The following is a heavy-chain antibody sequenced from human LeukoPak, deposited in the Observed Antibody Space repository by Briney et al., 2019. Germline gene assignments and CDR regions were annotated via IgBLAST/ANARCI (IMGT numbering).Heavy chain of an antibody. V-gene: IGHV4-39*07. D-gene: IGHD3-10*01. CDR1: GGSISTSNYY. Sequence: SETLSLTCTVSGGSISTSNYYWGWIRQPPGKGLEWIGNIFYSGSTYYSPSLKSRVTISLDTSRNQFSLKLNSVTAADTAVYYCARSLYYFGSGSFDIWGQGTMVTVSS. J-gene: IGHJ3*02. CDR3: ARSLYYFGSGSFDI. CDR2: IFYSGST.